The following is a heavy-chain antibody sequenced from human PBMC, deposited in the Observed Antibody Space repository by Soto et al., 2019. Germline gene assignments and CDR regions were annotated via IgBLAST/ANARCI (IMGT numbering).Heavy chain of an antibody. D-gene: IGHD4-17*01. CDR3: ARRSGYGDHFDY. J-gene: IGHJ4*02. CDR1: GGSISSSSYY. Sequence: AETLSLTCTVSGGSISSSSYYFVCIRQPPWNGLEWIGSIYYSGSTYYNPSLKSRVTISVDTSKNQFSLKLSSVTAADTAVYYCARRSGYGDHFDYWGQGTLVTVSS. V-gene: IGHV4-39*01. CDR2: IYYSGST.